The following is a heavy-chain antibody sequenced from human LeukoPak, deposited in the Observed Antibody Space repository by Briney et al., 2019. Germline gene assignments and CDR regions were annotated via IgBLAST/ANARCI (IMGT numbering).Heavy chain of an antibody. V-gene: IGHV3-7*01. CDR3: ARDTLGEGEDANYAVYYFDY. D-gene: IGHD4/OR15-4a*01. Sequence: GGSLRLSCAASGFRFNTYWMSWVRQAPGKGLEWVANIKQDGNEKYYADSVKGRFTTSRDNGKNSLDLQMNSLRADDTAVYYCARDTLGEGEDANYAVYYFDYWGQGTVVTVSS. CDR2: IKQDGNEK. CDR1: GFRFNTYW. J-gene: IGHJ4*02.